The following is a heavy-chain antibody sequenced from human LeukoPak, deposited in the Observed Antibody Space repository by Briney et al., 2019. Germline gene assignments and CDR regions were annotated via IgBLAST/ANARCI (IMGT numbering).Heavy chain of an antibody. V-gene: IGHV4-61*02. CDR1: GGSISSGSYY. CDR3: ARLLRAGYCSSTSCNWFDP. Sequence: PSQTLSLTCTVSGGSISSGSYYWSWLRQPAGKGLEWIGRIYTSGGTNYNPSLKSRVTISVDTSKNQFSLKLSSVTAADTAVYYCARLLRAGYCSSTSCNWFDPWGQGTLVTVSS. D-gene: IGHD2-2*03. CDR2: IYTSGGT. J-gene: IGHJ5*02.